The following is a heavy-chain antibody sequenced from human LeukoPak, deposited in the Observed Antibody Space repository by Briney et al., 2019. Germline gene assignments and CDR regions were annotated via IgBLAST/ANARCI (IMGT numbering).Heavy chain of an antibody. D-gene: IGHD3-16*01. CDR3: ARGDLYTAATIEDY. CDR1: GFDFSRYV. Sequence: GGSLRLSCAASGFDFSRYVIHWVRQGPGKGLEWVAVISPEGYMKDYADSVKGRFTVSRDNSKNTVYLQMNSLSAEDTSRYYCARGDLYTAATIEDYWGQGTLVTVSP. V-gene: IGHV3-30-3*01. J-gene: IGHJ4*02. CDR2: ISPEGYMK.